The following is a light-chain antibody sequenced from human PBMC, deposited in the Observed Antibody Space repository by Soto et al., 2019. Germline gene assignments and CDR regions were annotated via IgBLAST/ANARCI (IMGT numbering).Light chain of an antibody. CDR2: DDS. Sequence: SSVLTQPPSVSVAPGQTARITCGGNNIGGKSVHWYQQKPGQAPVLVVYDDSDRPSGIPERFSGSNSVNTATLTIRRVEAADEADYYCEVWETGRGVFGTGTKVTVL. V-gene: IGLV3-21*02. CDR1: NIGGKS. J-gene: IGLJ1*01. CDR3: EVWETGRGV.